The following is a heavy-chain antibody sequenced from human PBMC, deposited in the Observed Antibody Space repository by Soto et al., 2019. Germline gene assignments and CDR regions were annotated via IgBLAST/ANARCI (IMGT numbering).Heavy chain of an antibody. V-gene: IGHV3-73*01. CDR1: GFSFSGSA. CDR3: AKLDAPGDRALDV. D-gene: IGHD3-3*02. Sequence: EVQLVESGGGLVQPGESLTLSCAGSGFSFSGSAIHWVRQASGKGLAWVARIRDKGNGYATGYAASVKDRFTISRDDSKNTAFLQMSSLSTEVTAVYYCAKLDAPGDRALDVWGQGTMVTVSS. CDR2: IRDKGNGYAT. J-gene: IGHJ3*01.